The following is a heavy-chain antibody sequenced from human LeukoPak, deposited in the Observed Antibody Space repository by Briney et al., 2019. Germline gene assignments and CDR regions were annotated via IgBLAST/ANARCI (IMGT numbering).Heavy chain of an antibody. V-gene: IGHV2-5*02. D-gene: IGHD3-22*01. CDR1: GFSLSPSGVG. CDR2: IYWDVDK. CDR3: ARLFGSGYYSYYFDY. J-gene: IGHJ4*02. Sequence: SGPTLVNPTATPGLTFTFSGFSLSPSGVGVGRVRQPPGRALEWLALIYWDVDKRYSPSLKRRLTTTKDTSKNQVVLTMTNMDPVNTATYYCARLFGSGYYSYYFDYWGQGTLVTVSS.